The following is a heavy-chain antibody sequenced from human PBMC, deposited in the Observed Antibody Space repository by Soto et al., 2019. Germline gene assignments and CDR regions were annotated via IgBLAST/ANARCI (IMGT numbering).Heavy chain of an antibody. CDR3: ARVPGSGYYDSSGPRIYFDY. Sequence: QVQLQQWGAGLLKPSETLSLTCAVYGGSFSGYYWSWIRQPPGKGLEWIGEINHSGSTNYNPSLKSRVTISVDTSKNQFSLKLSSVTAADTAVYYYARVPGSGYYDSSGPRIYFDYWGQGTLVTVSS. V-gene: IGHV4-34*01. CDR1: GGSFSGYY. D-gene: IGHD3-22*01. J-gene: IGHJ4*02. CDR2: INHSGST.